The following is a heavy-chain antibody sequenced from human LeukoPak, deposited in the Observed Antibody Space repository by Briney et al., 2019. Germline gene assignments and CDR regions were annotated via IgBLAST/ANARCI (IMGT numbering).Heavy chain of an antibody. V-gene: IGHV3-30-3*01. CDR3: ARDGTMATSRAYYFDY. Sequence: GGSLRLSCAASGFTFSSYAMHWVRQAPGKGLEWVAVISYDGSNKYCADSVKGRFTISRDNSKNTLYLQMNSLRAEDTAVYYCARDGTMATSRAYYFDYWGQGTLVTVSS. CDR1: GFTFSSYA. J-gene: IGHJ4*02. CDR2: ISYDGSNK. D-gene: IGHD5-24*01.